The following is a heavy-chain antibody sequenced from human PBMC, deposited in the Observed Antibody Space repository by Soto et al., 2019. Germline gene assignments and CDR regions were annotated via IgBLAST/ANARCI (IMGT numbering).Heavy chain of an antibody. Sequence: ASVKVSCKASGYTFTSYAMHWVRQAPGQRLEWMGWINAGNGNTKYSQKFQGRVTITRDTSASTAYMELSSLRSEDTAVYYCAREGAGIAAAGTVGYFQHWXQGTLVTVSS. CDR3: AREGAGIAAAGTVGYFQH. J-gene: IGHJ1*01. V-gene: IGHV1-3*01. CDR1: GYTFTSYA. CDR2: INAGNGNT. D-gene: IGHD6-13*01.